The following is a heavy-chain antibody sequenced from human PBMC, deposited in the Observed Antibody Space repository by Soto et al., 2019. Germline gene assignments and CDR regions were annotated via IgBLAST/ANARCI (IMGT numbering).Heavy chain of an antibody. CDR2: ISSSSSNT. V-gene: IGHV3-23*01. Sequence: PGGSLRLSCAASGFTFSSYSMNWVRQAPEKGLEWVSSISSSSSNTYYADSVKGRFTISRDNSKNTLYLQMNSLRAEDTAVYYCAKSSDFWSGYYCDYWGQGTLVTVSS. J-gene: IGHJ4*02. CDR1: GFTFSSYS. D-gene: IGHD3-3*01. CDR3: AKSSDFWSGYYCDY.